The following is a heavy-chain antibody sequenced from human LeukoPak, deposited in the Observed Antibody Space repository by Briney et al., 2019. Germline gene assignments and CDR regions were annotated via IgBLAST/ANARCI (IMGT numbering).Heavy chain of an antibody. CDR3: ARVSGDERGWSYYYYYYSKDV. J-gene: IGHJ6*02. CDR2: IYYSGST. D-gene: IGHD6-19*01. V-gene: IGHV4-59*01. Sequence: PSETLSLTCTVSGGSISSYYWSWIRQPPGKGLEWIGYIYYSGSTNYNPSLKSRVTISVDTSKNQFSLRLNSVTAADTAVYYCARVSGDERGWSYYYYYYSKDVWGQGTTVTVSS. CDR1: GGSISSYY.